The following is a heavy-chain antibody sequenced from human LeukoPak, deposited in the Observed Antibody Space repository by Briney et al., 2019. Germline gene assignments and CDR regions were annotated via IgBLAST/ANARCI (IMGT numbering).Heavy chain of an antibody. CDR2: ISAYNGNT. J-gene: IGHJ6*02. CDR3: AREGGYSYGLYGDYYGMDV. CDR1: GYTFTSYG. Sequence: ASVKVSCKASGYTFTSYGIRWVRQAPGQGLEWMGWISAYNGNTNYAQKLQGRVTMTTDTSTSTAYMELRSLRSDDTAVYYCAREGGYSYGLYGDYYGMDVWGQGTTVTVSS. V-gene: IGHV1-18*01. D-gene: IGHD5-18*01.